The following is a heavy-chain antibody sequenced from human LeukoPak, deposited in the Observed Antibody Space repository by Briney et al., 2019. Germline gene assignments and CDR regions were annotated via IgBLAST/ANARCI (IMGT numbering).Heavy chain of an antibody. J-gene: IGHJ4*02. CDR2: ISSSSSTI. CDR1: GFTFSSYS. D-gene: IGHD2-2*01. CDR3: ARVLGYCSSTSCPDY. V-gene: IGHV3-48*01. Sequence: PGGSLRLSCAASGFTFSSYSMNWVRQAPGKGLEWVSYISSSSSTIYYADSVKGRFTISRDNAKNSLYLQVNSLRAEDTAVYYCARVLGYCSSTSCPDYWGQGTLVTVSS.